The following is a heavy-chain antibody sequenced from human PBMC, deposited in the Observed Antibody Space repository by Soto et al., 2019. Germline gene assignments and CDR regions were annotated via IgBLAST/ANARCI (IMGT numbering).Heavy chain of an antibody. J-gene: IGHJ5*02. CDR2: IYYSGST. CDR3: ESYYGTGTMVRGISP. V-gene: IGHV4-39*01. Sequence: PSETLSLTCTVSGGSISSSSYYWGWIRQPPGKGLEWIGSIYYSGSTYYNPSLKSRVTISVDTSKNQFSLNLSSVTAADTAVYWCESYYGTGTMVRGISPWSQXTLVTVSA. CDR1: GGSISSSSYY. D-gene: IGHD3-10*01.